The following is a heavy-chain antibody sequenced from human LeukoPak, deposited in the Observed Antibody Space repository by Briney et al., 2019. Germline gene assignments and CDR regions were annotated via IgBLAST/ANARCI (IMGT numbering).Heavy chain of an antibody. D-gene: IGHD3-3*01. Sequence: EGSLRLSCAASGFTLGSYWMAWVRQAPGKELEWVATTKDDGSQKYYVDSVKGRFTISRDNAKNSLYLQMNSLEAEDTAVYYCAKYILYHGAFDVWGQGTMVTVSP. CDR3: AKYILYHGAFDV. J-gene: IGHJ3*01. V-gene: IGHV3-7*01. CDR2: TKDDGSQK. CDR1: GFTLGSYW.